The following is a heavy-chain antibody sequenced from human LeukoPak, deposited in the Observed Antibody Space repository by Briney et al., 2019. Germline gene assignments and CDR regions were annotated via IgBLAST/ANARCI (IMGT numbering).Heavy chain of an antibody. V-gene: IGHV1-69*13. CDR2: IIPIFGTA. J-gene: IGHJ5*02. CDR1: GGTFSSYA. Sequence: ASVTVSCTASGGTFSSYAISWVRQAPGQGLEWMGGIIPIFGTANYAQKFQGRVTITADESTSTAYMELSSLRSEDTAVYYCARDLRYYYDSRYNWFDPWGQGTLVTVSS. CDR3: ARDLRYYYDSRYNWFDP. D-gene: IGHD3-22*01.